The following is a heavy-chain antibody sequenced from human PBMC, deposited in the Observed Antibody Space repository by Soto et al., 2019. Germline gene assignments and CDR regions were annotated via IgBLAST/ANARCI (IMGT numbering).Heavy chain of an antibody. CDR1: GFTFSNAW. V-gene: IGHV3-15*07. D-gene: IGHD3-22*01. J-gene: IGHJ4*02. CDR2: IKSKTDGGTT. Sequence: EVQLVESGGGLVKPGGSLRLSCAASGFTFSNAWMNRVRQAPGKGLEWVGRIKSKTDGGTTDYAAPVKGRFTISRDDSKNTLYLLMNSLKTEDTAVYYCTTDRPSYDSSGYDYWGQGTLVTVSS. CDR3: TTDRPSYDSSGYDY.